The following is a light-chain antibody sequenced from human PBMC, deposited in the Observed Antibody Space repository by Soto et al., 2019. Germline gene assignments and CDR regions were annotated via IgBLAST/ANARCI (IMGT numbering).Light chain of an antibody. CDR3: QPSYSPLAFT. CDR2: AAS. CDR1: QTIRTY. J-gene: IGKJ4*01. Sequence: DIQMTQSPSSLSASVGDRVTITCRASQTIRTYLYWYQQKPGTAPTLLIFAASSLQTGVPSRFSGSGSGTDFTLTISSLQPEDFATYYCQPSYSPLAFTFGGGTKVESK. V-gene: IGKV1-39*01.